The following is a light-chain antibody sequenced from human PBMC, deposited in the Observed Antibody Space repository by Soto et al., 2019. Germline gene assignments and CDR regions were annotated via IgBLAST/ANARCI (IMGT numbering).Light chain of an antibody. J-gene: IGKJ4*01. CDR3: RQRRNWPRLT. Sequence: EIVLTQSPAPLSLSPGERAPLSCRPSQSVSRYLAWYQQKPGQAPRLLIYDASNRATGIPARCSGSGSGTDFTLAICSLGSEGFAVYYWRQRRNWPRLTFGELTKVELK. V-gene: IGKV3-11*01. CDR1: QSVSRY. CDR2: DAS.